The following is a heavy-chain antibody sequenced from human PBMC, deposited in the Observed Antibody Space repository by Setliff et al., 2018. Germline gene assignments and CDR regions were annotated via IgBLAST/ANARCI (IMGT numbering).Heavy chain of an antibody. CDR1: GITFSIYS. CDR3: ARDLSGRSDY. D-gene: IGHD3-3*01. Sequence: GGSLRLSCAASGITFSIYSMNWVRQAPGKGLEWVSDISSSSSTTTYADSVKGRFTISRDNAKNTLYLQMNSLRAEDTAVYYCARDLSGRSDYWGQGTLVTVSS. CDR2: ISSSSSTT. J-gene: IGHJ4*02. V-gene: IGHV3-48*04.